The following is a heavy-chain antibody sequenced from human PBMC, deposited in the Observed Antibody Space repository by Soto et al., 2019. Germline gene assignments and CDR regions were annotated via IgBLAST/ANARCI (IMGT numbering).Heavy chain of an antibody. CDR1: GYTFTSYY. D-gene: IGHD2-15*01. Sequence: QVQLVQSGAEVKKPGASVKVSCKASGYTFTSYYMHWVRQAPGQGLEWMGIINPSNSTSYAPKFQGRVNMTRDTSTSTVYMELSSLRSEDTAVYYCATVYCSGGSCYSIDYWGQGTLVTVSS. CDR3: ATVYCSGGSCYSIDY. J-gene: IGHJ4*02. V-gene: IGHV1-46*03. CDR2: INPSNST.